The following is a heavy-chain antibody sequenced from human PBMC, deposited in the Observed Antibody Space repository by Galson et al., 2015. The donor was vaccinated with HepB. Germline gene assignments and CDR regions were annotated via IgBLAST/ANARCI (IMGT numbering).Heavy chain of an antibody. Sequence: SLRLSCAASGFTFSSYGMHWVRQAPGKGLEWVAVISYDGSNKYYADSVKGRFTISRDNSKNTLYLQMNSLRAEDTAVYYCAKDRGLRWDYYGMDVWGQGTTVTASS. V-gene: IGHV3-30*18. D-gene: IGHD4-23*01. CDR1: GFTFSSYG. CDR2: ISYDGSNK. J-gene: IGHJ6*02. CDR3: AKDRGLRWDYYGMDV.